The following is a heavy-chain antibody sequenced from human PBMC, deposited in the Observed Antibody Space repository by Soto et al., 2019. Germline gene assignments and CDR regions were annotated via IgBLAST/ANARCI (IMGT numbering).Heavy chain of an antibody. CDR1: GFTFSSYA. D-gene: IGHD6-13*01. J-gene: IGHJ4*02. CDR2: ISGSGGST. Sequence: GGSLRLSCAASGFTFSSYAMSWVRQAPGKGLEWVSAISGSGGSTYYADSVKGRFTISRDNSKNTLYLQMNSLRAEDTAVYYCANRIAAAGNNYWRQGTLVTVSS. CDR3: ANRIAAAGNNY. V-gene: IGHV3-23*01.